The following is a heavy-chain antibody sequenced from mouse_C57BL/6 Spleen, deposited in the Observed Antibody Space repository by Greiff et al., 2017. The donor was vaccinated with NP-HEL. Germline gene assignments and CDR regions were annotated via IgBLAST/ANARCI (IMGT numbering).Heavy chain of an antibody. Sequence: VQLQQSGAELVKPGASVKLSCKASGYTFTSYWMQWVKQRPGQGLEWIGEIDPSDSYTNYNQKFKGKATLTVDTSSSTAYMQRSSLTSEDSAVYYCARGDTTVVANDYWGQGTTLTVSS. J-gene: IGHJ2*01. V-gene: IGHV1-50*01. CDR2: IDPSDSYT. CDR3: ARGDTTVVANDY. D-gene: IGHD1-1*01. CDR1: GYTFTSYW.